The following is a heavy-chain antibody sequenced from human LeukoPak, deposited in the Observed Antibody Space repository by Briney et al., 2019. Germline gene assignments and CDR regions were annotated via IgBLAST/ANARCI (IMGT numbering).Heavy chain of an antibody. CDR3: VGRGPDIFLI. CDR2: IYPSDSDT. Sequence: GESLKTSRNGPGFSFPTLWFARGPQMPGQGLEWMGIIYPSDSDTRYSPSFQGQVTISADKSITTAYLQWRSLKASDTAKYYCVGRGPDIFLICGERALVTVSS. V-gene: IGHV5-51*01. CDR1: GFSFPTLW. D-gene: IGHD3-9*01. J-gene: IGHJ3*02.